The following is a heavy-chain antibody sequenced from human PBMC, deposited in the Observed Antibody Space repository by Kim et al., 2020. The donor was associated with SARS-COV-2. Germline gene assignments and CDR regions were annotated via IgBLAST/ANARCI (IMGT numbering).Heavy chain of an antibody. V-gene: IGHV5-10-1*01. D-gene: IGHD3-10*01. CDR1: GYSFTSYW. Sequence: GESLKISCKGSGYSFTSYWISWVRQMPGKGLEWMGRIDPSDSYTNYSPSFQGHVTISADKSISTAYLQWSSLKASDTAMYYCARHREVTMVRGNYGMDVWGQGTTVTVSS. CDR2: IDPSDSYT. CDR3: ARHREVTMVRGNYGMDV. J-gene: IGHJ6*02.